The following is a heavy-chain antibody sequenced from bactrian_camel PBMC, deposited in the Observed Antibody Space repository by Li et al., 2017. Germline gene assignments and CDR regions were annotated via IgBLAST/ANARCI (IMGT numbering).Heavy chain of an antibody. V-gene: IGHV3S40*01. CDR2: MNSGGESK. Sequence: VQLVESGGGLVQPGGSLRLSCAASGFTFSIYAIAWVRQAPGKGLEWVSAMNSGGESKYYADSVKGRFTISRDNAKNTVYLQMNSLKTEDTAVYYCASDNQLKMVGQGTQVTVS. CDR1: GFTFSIYA. J-gene: IGHJ4*01.